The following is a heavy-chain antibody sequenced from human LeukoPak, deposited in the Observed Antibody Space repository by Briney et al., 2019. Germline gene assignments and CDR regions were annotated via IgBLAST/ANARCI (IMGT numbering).Heavy chain of an antibody. V-gene: IGHV4-61*02. D-gene: IGHD3/OR15-3a*01. CDR3: ARDGPSDAFDI. CDR2: IYTSGST. Sequence: SQTLSLTCTVSGGSISSGSYYWSWIRQPAGKGLEWIGRIYTSGSTNYNPSLKSRFTISVDTSKNQFSLKLSSVTAADTAVYYCARDGPSDAFDIWGQGTMVTVSS. J-gene: IGHJ3*02. CDR1: GGSISSGSYY.